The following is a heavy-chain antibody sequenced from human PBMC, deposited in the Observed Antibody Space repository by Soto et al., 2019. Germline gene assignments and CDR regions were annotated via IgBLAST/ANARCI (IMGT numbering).Heavy chain of an antibody. D-gene: IGHD3-22*01. J-gene: IGHJ4*02. CDR2: ISWISGSV. CDR1: GFTFDDYA. Sequence: EVKLVESGGGLVQPGRSLRLSCAASGFTFDDYAMHWVRQAPGKGLEWVSGISWISGSVGYADSVKGRFTISRDNAKNSLYLQMNSLRAEDTAFYYCAKDLTNYDSSGHYFDFWGQGTLVTVSS. CDR3: AKDLTNYDSSGHYFDF. V-gene: IGHV3-9*01.